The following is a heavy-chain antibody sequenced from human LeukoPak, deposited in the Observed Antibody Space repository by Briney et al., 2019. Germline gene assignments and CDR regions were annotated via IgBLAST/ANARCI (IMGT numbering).Heavy chain of an antibody. CDR2: ISWNSGSI. J-gene: IGHJ4*02. D-gene: IGHD3-10*01. CDR3: AKGEITMVQGVITN. V-gene: IGHV3-9*03. Sequence: GGSLRLSCAASGFTFDDYAMHWVRQAPGKGLEWVSGISWNSGSIGYADSVKGRFTISRDNAKNSLYLQMNSLRAEDMALYYCAKGEITMVQGVITNWGQGTLVTVSS. CDR1: GFTFDDYA.